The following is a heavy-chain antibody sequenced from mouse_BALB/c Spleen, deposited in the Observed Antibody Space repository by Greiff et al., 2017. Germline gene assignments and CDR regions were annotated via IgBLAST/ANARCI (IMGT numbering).Heavy chain of an antibody. CDR3: ARRYGNYDYFDY. V-gene: IGHV3-2*02. D-gene: IGHD2-10*02. CDR2: ISYSGST. Sequence: EVKLMESGPGLVKPSQSLSLTCTVTGYSITSDYAWNWIRQFPGNKLEWMGYISYSGSTSYNPSLKSRISITRDTSKNQYYLQLNSVTTEDTATYYCARRYGNYDYFDYWGQGTTLTVSS. CDR1: GYSITSDYA. J-gene: IGHJ2*01.